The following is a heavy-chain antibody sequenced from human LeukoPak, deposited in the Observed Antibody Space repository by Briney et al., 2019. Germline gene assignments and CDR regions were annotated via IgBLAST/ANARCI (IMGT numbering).Heavy chain of an antibody. D-gene: IGHD6-19*01. J-gene: IGHJ4*02. Sequence: GGSLRLSCAASGFTFSSYAMSWVRQAPGKGLDWVSAMSGSGDSRYYADSVKGRFTISRDNSKNTLYLQMNSLRAEDTAVYYCAKHIRRSGWYDRADYWGQGTLVTVSS. CDR3: AKHIRRSGWYDRADY. CDR2: MSGSGDSR. V-gene: IGHV3-23*01. CDR1: GFTFSSYA.